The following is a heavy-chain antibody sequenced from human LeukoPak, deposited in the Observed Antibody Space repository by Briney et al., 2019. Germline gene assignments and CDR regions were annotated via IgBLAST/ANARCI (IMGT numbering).Heavy chain of an antibody. CDR3: AREGLSEQHFEY. D-gene: IGHD4/OR15-4a*01. V-gene: IGHV3-33*01. CDR1: GFTFSSYG. Sequence: GGSLRLSCAASGFTFSSYGMHGVGQGPGKGLEWGAVIWYDGSNKYYADSGKGRFTISRDNAKNTLYLQMNQLRAEEPAGYYCAREGLSEQHFEYWGQGTLVSVST. J-gene: IGHJ4*02. CDR2: IWYDGSNK.